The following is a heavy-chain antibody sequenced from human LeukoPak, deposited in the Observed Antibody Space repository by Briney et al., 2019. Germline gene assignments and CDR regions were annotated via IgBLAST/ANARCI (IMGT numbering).Heavy chain of an antibody. J-gene: IGHJ3*01. Sequence: PGGSLRLSCTASEVRFSIYDLHWVRQAPRQGLEYVSTIGTAGDTYYAGFVRGRFIISRDDAKNWLYLQMNTLRVDDSAVYYCARAPSRGDRIRAFDGWGQGTMVTV. V-gene: IGHV3-13*04. D-gene: IGHD3-16*01. CDR3: ARAPSRGDRIRAFDG. CDR2: IGTAGDT. CDR1: EVRFSIYD.